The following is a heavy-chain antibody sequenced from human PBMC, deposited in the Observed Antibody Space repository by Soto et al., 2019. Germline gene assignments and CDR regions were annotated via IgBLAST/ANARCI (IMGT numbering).Heavy chain of an antibody. CDR1: GGSISSFY. D-gene: IGHD6-13*01. CDR3: ARGSSRWDY. V-gene: IGHV4-4*07. J-gene: IGHJ4*02. Sequence: SETLSLTCTVSGGSISSFYWSWIRQPAGKGLEWIGRIYSGGGNNYNPSLKSRVTMPVDTSKNQFSLRLSSVTAADTAMYYCARGSSRWDYWGQGALVTVSS. CDR2: IYSGGGN.